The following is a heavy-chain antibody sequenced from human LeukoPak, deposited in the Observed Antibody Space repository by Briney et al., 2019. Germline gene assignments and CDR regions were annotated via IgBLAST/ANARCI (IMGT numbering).Heavy chain of an antibody. J-gene: IGHJ4*02. CDR1: GGSICSSSYY. Sequence: PSETLSLTCTVCGGSICSSSYYWGWIRQPPGKGLEWIGSIYYSGSTYYNPSLKSRVTISVDTSKNQFSLKLSSVTAADTAVYYCARQRRGVVPARLDYWGQGTLVTVSS. CDR3: ARQRRGVVPARLDY. D-gene: IGHD2-2*01. CDR2: IYYSGST. V-gene: IGHV4-39*01.